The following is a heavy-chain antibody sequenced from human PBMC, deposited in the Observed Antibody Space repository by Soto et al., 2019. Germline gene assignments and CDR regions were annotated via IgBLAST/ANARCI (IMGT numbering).Heavy chain of an antibody. D-gene: IGHD2-21*02. CDR1: GFTFSSYA. CDR2: IRSKVNSYAT. Sequence: HPGGSLRLSCAASGFTFSSYAMHWVRQAPGKGLEWVGRIRSKVNSYATTYAASVKGRVIMSRDDSKNTAYLQMNSLKSDDTAVYYCTRHEKYCGGDCHKFDGFDPWSQGSLVTVSS. CDR3: TRHEKYCGGDCHKFDGFDP. J-gene: IGHJ5*02. V-gene: IGHV3-73*01.